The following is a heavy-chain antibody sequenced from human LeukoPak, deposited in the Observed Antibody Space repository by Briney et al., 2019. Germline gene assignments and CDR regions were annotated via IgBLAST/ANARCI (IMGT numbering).Heavy chain of an antibody. CDR1: GYTFTRHY. D-gene: IGHD2-15*01. Sequence: ASVKVSCKSSGYTFTRHYMHWVRQAPGQGLEWMGLINPSGNIAWSAQKFQGRVTMTRDMSTTTDYMELSSLRSEDTAVYYCARAGGYCGRISCPYYFDYWGQGSLVAVSS. CDR3: ARAGGYCGRISCPYYFDY. CDR2: INPSGNIA. V-gene: IGHV1-46*01. J-gene: IGHJ4*02.